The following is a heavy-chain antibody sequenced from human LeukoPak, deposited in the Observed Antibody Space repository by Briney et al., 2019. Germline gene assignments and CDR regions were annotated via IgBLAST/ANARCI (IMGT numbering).Heavy chain of an antibody. Sequence: PGGSLRLSCAASGLTVSSYGMHRVRQAPGKGLEWVAFIRYDGSNKYYADSVKGRFTISRDNSKNTLYLQMNSLRAEDTAVYYCAKEKGITMVLWFDPWGQGTLVTVSS. J-gene: IGHJ5*02. D-gene: IGHD3-10*01. CDR2: IRYDGSNK. CDR3: AKEKGITMVLWFDP. CDR1: GLTVSSYG. V-gene: IGHV3-30*02.